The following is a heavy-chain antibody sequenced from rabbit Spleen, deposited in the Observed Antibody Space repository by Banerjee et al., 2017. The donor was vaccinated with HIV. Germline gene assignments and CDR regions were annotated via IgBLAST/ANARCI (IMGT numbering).Heavy chain of an antibody. Sequence: QSLEESGGDLVKPGASLTLTCTASGFSFSDRDVMCWVRQAPGKGLEWIACIDSGSSGFTYFASWAKGRFTISKTSSTTVTLQMTSLTAADTATYFCARDTSSSFSSYGMDLWGPGTLVTVS. J-gene: IGHJ6*01. CDR3: ARDTSSSFSSYGMDL. CDR2: IDSGSSGFT. V-gene: IGHV1S40*01. CDR1: GFSFSDRDV. D-gene: IGHD1-1*01.